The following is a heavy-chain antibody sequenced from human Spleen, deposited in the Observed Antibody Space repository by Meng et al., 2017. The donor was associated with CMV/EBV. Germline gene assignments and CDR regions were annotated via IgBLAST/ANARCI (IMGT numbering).Heavy chain of an antibody. V-gene: IGHV4-59*01. CDR1: GGSISSYY. D-gene: IGHD2-2*01. J-gene: IGHJ4*02. Sequence: SETLSLSCTVSGGSISSYYWNWIRQPPGKGLEWIGYIYYSGSTNYNPSLKSRVTISVDTSKNQFSLKLSSVTAADTAVYYCARGRVPAATYYFDYWGQGTLVTVSS. CDR3: ARGRVPAATYYFDY. CDR2: IYYSGST.